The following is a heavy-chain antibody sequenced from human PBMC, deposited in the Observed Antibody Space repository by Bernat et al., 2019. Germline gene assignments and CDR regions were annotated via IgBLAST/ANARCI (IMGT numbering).Heavy chain of an antibody. V-gene: IGHV4-34*01. J-gene: IGHJ5*02. CDR1: GGSFSGYY. D-gene: IGHD6-19*01. Sequence: QVQLQQWGAGLLKPSETLSLTCAVYGGSFSGYYWSWIRQPPGKGLEWIGEINHSGSTNYNPSLKSRVTISVDTSKNQFSLKLSSVTAADTAVYSCASGSLAVAGVNWFDPWGQGTLVTVSS. CDR2: INHSGST. CDR3: ASGSLAVAGVNWFDP.